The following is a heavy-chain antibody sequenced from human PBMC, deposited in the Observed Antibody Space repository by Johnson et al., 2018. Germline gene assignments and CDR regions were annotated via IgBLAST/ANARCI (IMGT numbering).Heavy chain of an antibody. J-gene: IGHJ6*03. Sequence: QVQLVQSGGGVVQPGRSLRLSCAASGFTFSSYGMHWVRQAPGKGLEWVAVISYDGSNKYYADSVKGRFTISRDNSKNTLYLQINSLRAEDTVVYYCAKDNTDYMDVWGKGTTVTVSS. CDR1: GFTFSSYG. CDR2: ISYDGSNK. CDR3: AKDNTDYMDV. V-gene: IGHV3-30*18.